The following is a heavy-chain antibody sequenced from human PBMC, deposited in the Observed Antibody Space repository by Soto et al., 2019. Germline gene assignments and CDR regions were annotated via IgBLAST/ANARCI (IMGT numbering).Heavy chain of an antibody. CDR2: INAGNGNT. Sequence: ASVKVSCKASGYTFTSYAMHWVRQAPGQRLEWMGWINAGNGNTKYSQKFQGRVTITRDTSASTAYMELSSLRSEDTAVYYCARDRSGGGLVLGYFYYFDYWGPGTLVTVSS. CDR3: ARDRSGGGLVLGYFYYFDY. CDR1: GYTFTSYA. D-gene: IGHD2-8*02. J-gene: IGHJ4*02. V-gene: IGHV1-3*01.